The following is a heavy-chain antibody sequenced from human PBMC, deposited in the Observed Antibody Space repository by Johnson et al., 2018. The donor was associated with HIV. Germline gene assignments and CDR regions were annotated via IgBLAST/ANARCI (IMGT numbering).Heavy chain of an antibody. V-gene: IGHV3-11*04. J-gene: IGHJ3*02. CDR3: ARDGSSWITGKFDAFDI. CDR1: GVIFSDYY. CDR2: ISGRGNSI. D-gene: IGHD6-13*01. Sequence: QVQLVESGGGLVKPGGSLRLSCAVSGVIFSDYYMRWIRQAPGKGLEWVSYISGRGNSIYYADSVKGRFTISRDNAKNSLVLQMNSLRAEETAVYFCARDGSSWITGKFDAFDIWGQGTMVTVSS.